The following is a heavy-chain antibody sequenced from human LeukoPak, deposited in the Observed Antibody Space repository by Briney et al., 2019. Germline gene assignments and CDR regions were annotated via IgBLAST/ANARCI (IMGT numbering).Heavy chain of an antibody. CDR2: ISSSSSTI. D-gene: IGHD3-9*01. Sequence: PGGSLRLSCAASGFTFSSYSMNWVRQAPGKGLEWVSYISSSSSTIYYADSVKGRFTISRDNAKNSLYLQMNSLRAEDTAVYYCARDPYDILTGYYTVMYYFDYWGQGTLVTVSS. J-gene: IGHJ4*02. CDR1: GFTFSSYS. V-gene: IGHV3-48*01. CDR3: ARDPYDILTGYYTVMYYFDY.